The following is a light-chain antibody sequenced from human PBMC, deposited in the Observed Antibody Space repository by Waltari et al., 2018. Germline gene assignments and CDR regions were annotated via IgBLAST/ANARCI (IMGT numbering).Light chain of an antibody. CDR1: QSVSSSY. Sequence: EIVLTQSPGTLSLSPGERATLSCRASQSVSSSYSAWYQQKPGQAPRLLIYGASSRATGIPDRFSGSGSGTDFTLTISRLEPEDFAVYYCQQYGSSPRFGQGTRLEIK. CDR2: GAS. J-gene: IGKJ5*01. V-gene: IGKV3-20*01. CDR3: QQYGSSPR.